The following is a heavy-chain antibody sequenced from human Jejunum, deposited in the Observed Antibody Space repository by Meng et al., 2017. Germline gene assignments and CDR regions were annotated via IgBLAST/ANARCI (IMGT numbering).Heavy chain of an antibody. CDR1: GASISSGYW. CDR2: IHHGGDT. Sequence: QVQLHESGPGLVEPSGTLSLTCAVSGASISSGYWWSWVRQPPGKGLEWIGEIHHGGDTNYNPSLKSRVTISVDKSNNQYSLRLTSVTAADTAMYYCARNGAYSADHWGQGTLVTVSS. J-gene: IGHJ4*02. CDR3: ARNGAYSADH. D-gene: IGHD2-15*01. V-gene: IGHV4-4*02.